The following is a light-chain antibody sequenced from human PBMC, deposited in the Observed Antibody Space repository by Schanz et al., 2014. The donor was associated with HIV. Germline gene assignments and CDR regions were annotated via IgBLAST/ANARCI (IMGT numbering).Light chain of an antibody. J-gene: IGKJ3*01. CDR3: QHYGSS. Sequence: EIVLTQSPGTLSLSPGDRASLSCRASEFIRSKFIAWYQQKSGQAPRLLISGASTRAAGIPDRFSGSGSGTDFTLTISRLEPEDFAVYYCQHYGSSFGPGTKVDIK. CDR1: EFIRSKF. V-gene: IGKV3-20*01. CDR2: GAS.